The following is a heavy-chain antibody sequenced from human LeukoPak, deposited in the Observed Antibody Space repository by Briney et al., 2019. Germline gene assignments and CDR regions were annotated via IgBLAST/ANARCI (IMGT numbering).Heavy chain of an antibody. Sequence: SETLSLTCAVYGGSFSGYYWSWIRQPPGKGLEWIGEINHSGSTNYNPSLKSRVTISVDTSKNQFSLKLSSVTAADTAVYYCARGDIVVVPAARSYYYYYMDVWGKGTTVTVSS. J-gene: IGHJ6*03. CDR1: GGSFSGYY. V-gene: IGHV4-34*01. CDR3: ARGDIVVVPAARSYYYYYMDV. D-gene: IGHD2-2*01. CDR2: INHSGST.